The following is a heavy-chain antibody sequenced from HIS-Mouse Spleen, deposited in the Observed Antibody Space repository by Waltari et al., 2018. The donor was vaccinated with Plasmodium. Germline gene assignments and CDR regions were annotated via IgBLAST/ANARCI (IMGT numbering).Heavy chain of an antibody. V-gene: IGHV1-18*01. Sequence: QVQLVQSGAEVKKPGASVKVSCKASGYTFTSYGVSWVRQAPGQGLEWMGWSSAYNGNTNYAQNLQGRVTMTTDTSTGTAYMELRSRISDDTAVYYCARLLPWVHGHFDYWGQGTLVTVSS. CDR1: GYTFTSYG. J-gene: IGHJ4*02. D-gene: IGHD1-26*01. CDR2: SSAYNGNT. CDR3: ARLLPWVHGHFDY.